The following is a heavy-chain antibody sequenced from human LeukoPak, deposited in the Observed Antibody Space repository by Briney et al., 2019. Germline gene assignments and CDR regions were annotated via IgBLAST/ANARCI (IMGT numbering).Heavy chain of an antibody. CDR3: ARNGRYCATATCLDF. CDR1: GFSLRAYT. CDR2: IISPSTTI. D-gene: IGHD2-15*01. V-gene: IGHV3-48*01. J-gene: IGHJ4*02. Sequence: GGSLRLSCAASGFSLRAYTMNWVRQAPGMGLEWISYIISPSTTIYYADSVEGRFTISRDNAKNSLYLRMDSLRAEDTAVYYCARNGRYCATATCLDFWGQGTLVTVSS.